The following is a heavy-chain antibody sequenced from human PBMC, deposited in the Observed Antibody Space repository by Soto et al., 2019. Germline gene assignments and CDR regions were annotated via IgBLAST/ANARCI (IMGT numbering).Heavy chain of an antibody. CDR3: AFRVITMLEGPYYYYVMDV. V-gene: IGHV4-39*01. CDR1: GGSISSSSYY. D-gene: IGHD3-10*02. Sequence: PSETLSLTCTVSGGSISSSSYYWGWIRQPPGKGLEWIGSIYYSGSTYYNPSLKSRVTISVDTSKNQFSLKLSSVTAADTAVYYCAFRVITMLEGPYYYYVMDVWGQGTTVTGSS. J-gene: IGHJ6*02. CDR2: IYYSGST.